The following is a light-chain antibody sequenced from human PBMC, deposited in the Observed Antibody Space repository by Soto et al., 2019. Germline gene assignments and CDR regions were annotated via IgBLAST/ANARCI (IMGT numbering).Light chain of an antibody. CDR1: QTISSW. J-gene: IGKJ1*01. V-gene: IGKV1-5*03. CDR2: KAS. CDR3: QNYNSYSEE. Sequence: IQLTQSPSTLDTPAFRTGTITCRASQTISSWLAWYQQKPGKAPKLLIYKASTLKSGVPSRFSGSGSGTEFTLTISSLQPDDFATYYCQNYNSYSEEFGQGTTVDIK.